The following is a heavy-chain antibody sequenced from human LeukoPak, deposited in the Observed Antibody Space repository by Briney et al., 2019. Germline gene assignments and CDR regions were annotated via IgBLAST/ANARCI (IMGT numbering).Heavy chain of an antibody. J-gene: IGHJ3*02. CDR3: AREWVVGATEAFDI. CDR2: INPSGGST. CDR1: GYTFTSYY. Sequence: GASVKVSCKASGYTFTSYYMHWVRQAPGQGLEWMGIINPSGGSTSYAQKFQGRVTMTTDTSTSTAYMELRSLRSDDTAVYYCAREWVVGATEAFDIWGQGTMVTVSS. D-gene: IGHD1-26*01. V-gene: IGHV1-46*01.